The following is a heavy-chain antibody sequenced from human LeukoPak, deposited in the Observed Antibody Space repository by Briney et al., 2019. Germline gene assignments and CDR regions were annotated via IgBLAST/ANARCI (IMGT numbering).Heavy chain of an antibody. CDR1: GGSISSGGYY. CDR3: ARVVNPYYDSSGYYYYFDY. Sequence: PSETLSLTCTVSGGSISSGGYYWSWIRQHPGKGLEWIGYIYYSGSTYYNPSLKSRVTISVDTSKNQFSLKLSSVTAADTAVYYCARVVNPYYDSSGYYYYFDYWGQGTLVTVSS. CDR2: IYYSGST. D-gene: IGHD3-22*01. J-gene: IGHJ4*02. V-gene: IGHV4-31*03.